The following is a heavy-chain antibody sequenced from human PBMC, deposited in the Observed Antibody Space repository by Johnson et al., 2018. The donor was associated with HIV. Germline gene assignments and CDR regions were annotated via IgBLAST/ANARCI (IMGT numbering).Heavy chain of an antibody. J-gene: IGHJ3*02. V-gene: IGHV3-66*03. D-gene: IGHD3-10*01. Sequence: VQLVESGGGLIQPGGSLRLSCAASGFTVSSNYMSWVRQAPGKGLEWVSVISWNSGSIGYADSVKGRFTISRDNAKNSLYLQMNSLRAEDTAVYYCAKDDQNYYGSGSYYDAFDIWGQGTMVTVSS. CDR3: AKDDQNYYGSGSYYDAFDI. CDR1: GFTVSSNY. CDR2: ISWNSGSI.